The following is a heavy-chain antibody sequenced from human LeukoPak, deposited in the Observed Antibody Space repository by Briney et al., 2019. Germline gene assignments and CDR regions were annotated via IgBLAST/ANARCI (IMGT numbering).Heavy chain of an antibody. CDR3: AKDTTATGTGNFDY. Sequence: GGSLRLSCAASGFTFDDYAMHWVRQVPGKGLQWVSGINWNSSYIGLADFVKGRVTISRDNAKNSLYLNMNSLRAEDTALYYCAKDTTATGTGNFDYWGQGTLVTVSS. J-gene: IGHJ4*02. CDR1: GFTFDDYA. D-gene: IGHD6-13*01. CDR2: INWNSSYI. V-gene: IGHV3-9*01.